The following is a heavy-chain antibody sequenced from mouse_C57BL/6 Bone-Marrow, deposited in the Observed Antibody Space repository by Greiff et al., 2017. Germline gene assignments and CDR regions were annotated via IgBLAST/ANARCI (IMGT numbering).Heavy chain of an antibody. CDR3: AREYYGSFGY. Sequence: VQLQQSGPELVKPGASVKISCKASGYTFTDYYMNWVKQSHGKSLEWIGDINPNNGGTSYNQKFKGKATLTVDKSSSTAYMERRSLTSEDSAVYYCAREYYGSFGYWGQGTTLTVSS. CDR2: INPNNGGT. D-gene: IGHD1-1*01. V-gene: IGHV1-26*01. J-gene: IGHJ2*01. CDR1: GYTFTDYY.